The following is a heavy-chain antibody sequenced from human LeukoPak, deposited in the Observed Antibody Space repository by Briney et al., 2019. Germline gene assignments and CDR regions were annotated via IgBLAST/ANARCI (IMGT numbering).Heavy chain of an antibody. CDR1: GFTFSSYA. CDR3: ATRYYYDSSGTLTG. Sequence: GGSLRLSCAASGFTFSSYAMHWVRQAPGKGLEWVSVIYSGGSTYYADSVKGRFTISRDNSKNTLYLQMNSLRAEDTAVYYRATRYYYDSSGTLTGWGQGTLVTVSS. D-gene: IGHD3-22*01. J-gene: IGHJ4*02. CDR2: IYSGGST. V-gene: IGHV3-53*01.